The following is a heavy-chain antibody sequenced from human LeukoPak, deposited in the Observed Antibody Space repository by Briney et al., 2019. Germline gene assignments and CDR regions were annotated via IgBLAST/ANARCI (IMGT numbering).Heavy chain of an antibody. Sequence: SQTLSLTCTVSGGSISSGDYYWSWIRQPPGKGLEWIGYIYYNGSTYYNPSLKSRVTISVDTSKNQFSLKLSSVTAADTAVYYCARDAVENPGWFDPWGQGTLVTVSS. CDR2: IYYNGST. CDR1: GGSISSGDYY. CDR3: ARDAVENPGWFDP. V-gene: IGHV4-30-4*08. J-gene: IGHJ5*02. D-gene: IGHD7-27*01.